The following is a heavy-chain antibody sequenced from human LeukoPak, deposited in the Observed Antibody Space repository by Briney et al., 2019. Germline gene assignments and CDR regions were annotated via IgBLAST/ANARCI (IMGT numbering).Heavy chain of an antibody. Sequence: GGSLRLSCAASGFTFSSYWMHWVRQAPGKGLEWVSYISNSGTTMYYAESVKGRFSVSRDNTKNSLYLQMNSLRAEDTAIYYCARVLAAAGGWGQGTLVTVSS. J-gene: IGHJ4*02. D-gene: IGHD6-13*01. CDR3: ARVLAAAGG. V-gene: IGHV3-48*03. CDR1: GFTFSSYW. CDR2: ISNSGTTM.